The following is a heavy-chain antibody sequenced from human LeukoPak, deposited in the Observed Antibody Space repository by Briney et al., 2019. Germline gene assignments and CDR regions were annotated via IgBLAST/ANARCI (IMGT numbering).Heavy chain of an antibody. V-gene: IGHV4-59*01. CDR1: GGSISSYY. CDR2: IYYSGST. D-gene: IGHD6-6*01. J-gene: IGHJ4*02. CDR3: ARRKAYSSSSDY. Sequence: SETLSLTCTVSGGSISSYYWSWIRQPPGKGLEWIAYIYYSGSTNYNPSLSSRVTISVDMSKNQFSLKLNSVTAADTAVYYCARRKAYSSSSDYWGQGTLVTVSS.